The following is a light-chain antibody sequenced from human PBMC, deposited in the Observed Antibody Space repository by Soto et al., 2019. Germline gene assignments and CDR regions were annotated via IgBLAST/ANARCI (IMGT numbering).Light chain of an antibody. CDR3: QQYYSSPLT. Sequence: EIVMTQSPATLSVSPGERATLSCRASQSVSSNLAWYQQKPGQGPRLLIYGAASRATGIPDRFSGSGSGTDCTLTISRLEPEDFAVYYCQQYYSSPLTFGGGTKVDIK. CDR2: GAA. J-gene: IGKJ4*01. CDR1: QSVSSN. V-gene: IGKV3-20*01.